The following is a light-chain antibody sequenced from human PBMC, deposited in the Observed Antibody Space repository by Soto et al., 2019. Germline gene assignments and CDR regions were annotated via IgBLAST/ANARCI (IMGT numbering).Light chain of an antibody. J-gene: IGLJ3*02. V-gene: IGLV2-23*01. CDR1: SNDVWTYNL. CDR3: CSFGRMKSSGVV. CDR2: EAS. Sequence: QSVLTQPASVSGSPGQSITISCTATSNDVWTYNLVSWYQQHPGKAPKLLLFEASKRPLETSVRFSGSKSGNTASLTISGLQAEEKVLFFCCSFGRMKSSGVVLAGGPRLTVL.